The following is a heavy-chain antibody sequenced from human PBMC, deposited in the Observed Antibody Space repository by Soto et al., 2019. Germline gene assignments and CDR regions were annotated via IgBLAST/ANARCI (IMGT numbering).Heavy chain of an antibody. D-gene: IGHD5-18*01. CDR2: IKSKTDGGTA. Sequence: GGSLRLSCAASGFTFSNAWMSWVHQAPGKXLEWVGRIKSKTDGGTADYAAPVKGRFTISRDDSKNTLYLQMNSLKTEDTAVYYCTTDRSDTAMVMDWFDPWGQGTLVTVSS. CDR3: TTDRSDTAMVMDWFDP. V-gene: IGHV3-15*01. J-gene: IGHJ5*02. CDR1: GFTFSNAW.